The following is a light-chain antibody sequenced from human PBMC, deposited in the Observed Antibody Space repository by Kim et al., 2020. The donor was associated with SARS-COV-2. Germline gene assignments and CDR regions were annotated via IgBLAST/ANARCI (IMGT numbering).Light chain of an antibody. J-gene: IGKJ1*01. Sequence: ASVGDGVTITCRASQGISYHLAWYQQKPGKGPKLLIYAASALQSGVPSRFSGSGSGTDFTLTISSLQPEDVATYYCLKYNTAPWTFGQGTKVDIK. CDR2: AAS. CDR3: LKYNTAPWT. V-gene: IGKV1-27*01. CDR1: QGISYH.